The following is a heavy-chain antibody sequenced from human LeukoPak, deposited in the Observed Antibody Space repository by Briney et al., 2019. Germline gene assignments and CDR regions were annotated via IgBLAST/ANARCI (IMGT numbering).Heavy chain of an antibody. CDR3: ARATGTYYDILTGADPYYFDY. CDR2: IIPILGIA. D-gene: IGHD3-9*01. CDR1: GGTFSSYA. J-gene: IGHJ4*02. V-gene: IGHV1-69*04. Sequence: SVKVSCKASGGTFSSYAISWVRQAPGQGLEWMGRIIPILGIANYAQKFQGRVTITADKSTSTAYMELSSLRSEDTAVCYCARATGTYYDILTGADPYYFDYWGQGTLVTVSS.